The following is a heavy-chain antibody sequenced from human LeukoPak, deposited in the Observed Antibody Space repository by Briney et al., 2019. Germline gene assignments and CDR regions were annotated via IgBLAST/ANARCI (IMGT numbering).Heavy chain of an antibody. D-gene: IGHD3-9*01. CDR2: ISHDGSNK. CDR1: GFTFSSYA. CDR3: ARYPHDNYDILTGYDY. Sequence: GGSLRLSCAASGFTFSSYAMHWVRQAPGKGLEWVAVISHDGSNKYYADSVKGRFTISRDNSKNTLYLQMNSLRAEDTAVYYCARYPHDNYDILTGYDYWGQGTLVTVSS. V-gene: IGHV3-30*04. J-gene: IGHJ4*02.